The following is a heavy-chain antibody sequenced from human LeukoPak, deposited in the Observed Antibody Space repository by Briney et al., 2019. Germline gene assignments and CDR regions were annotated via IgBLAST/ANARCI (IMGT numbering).Heavy chain of an antibody. V-gene: IGHV4-39*01. J-gene: IGHJ3*02. CDR3: ARRDIVVVPAAIGAGAFDI. CDR1: GGSISSSSYY. CDR2: IYYSGST. Sequence: PSETLSLTCTVSGGSISSSSYYWGWIRQPPGKGLEWIGSIYYSGSTYYNPSLKSRVTISVDTSKNQFSLKLSSVTAADTAVYYCARRDIVVVPAAIGAGAFDIWGQGTKVTVSS. D-gene: IGHD2-2*02.